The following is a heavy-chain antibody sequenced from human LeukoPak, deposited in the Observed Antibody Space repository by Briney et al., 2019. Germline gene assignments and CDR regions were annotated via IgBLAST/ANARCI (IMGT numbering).Heavy chain of an antibody. CDR3: ANYYGDYTFDY. D-gene: IGHD4-17*01. Sequence: GGSLRLSCAASGFTFNTYAMSWVRQAPGKGLEWVSAISGSGGSTYYADSVKGRFTISRDNSKNTLYLQMNSLRAEDTAVYYCANYYGDYTFDYWGQGTLVTVSS. J-gene: IGHJ4*02. V-gene: IGHV3-23*01. CDR2: ISGSGGST. CDR1: GFTFNTYA.